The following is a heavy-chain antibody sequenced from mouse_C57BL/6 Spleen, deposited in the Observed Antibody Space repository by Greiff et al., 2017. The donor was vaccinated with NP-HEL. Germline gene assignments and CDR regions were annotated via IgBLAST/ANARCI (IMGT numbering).Heavy chain of an antibody. CDR2: FDPSDSYT. V-gene: IGHV1-69*01. CDR3: ARGLYDYEAMDY. J-gene: IGHJ4*01. Sequence: VQLQQPGAELVMPGASVKLSCKASGYTFTSYWMHWVKQRPGQGLEWIGEFDPSDSYTNYNQKFKGKSTLTVDKSSSRAYMQLSSLTSEDSAVYYCARGLYDYEAMDYWGQGTSVTVSS. CDR1: GYTFTSYW. D-gene: IGHD1-3*01.